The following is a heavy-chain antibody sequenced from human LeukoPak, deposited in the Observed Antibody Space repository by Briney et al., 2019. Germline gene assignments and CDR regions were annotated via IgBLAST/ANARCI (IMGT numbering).Heavy chain of an antibody. CDR1: GYTFTSYA. Sequence: GASVKSSCKASGYTFTSYAMHWVRQAPVQRLERMGWINAGNGNTKYSQEFQGRVTMTRDTSISTAYMELSRLRSDDTAVYYCARVARAPPRGSGKHHPQGAFDIWGQGTMVTVSS. D-gene: IGHD3-10*01. CDR3: ARVARAPPRGSGKHHPQGAFDI. J-gene: IGHJ3*02. V-gene: IGHV1-3*01. CDR2: INAGNGNT.